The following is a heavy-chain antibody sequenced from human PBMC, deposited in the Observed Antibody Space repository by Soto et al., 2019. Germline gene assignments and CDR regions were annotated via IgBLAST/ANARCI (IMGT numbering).Heavy chain of an antibody. J-gene: IGHJ4*02. V-gene: IGHV3-7*04. Sequence: EVQLVESGGGLVQPGGSLRLSCAASGFTFSIYWMSWVRQAPGKGLEWVANIKQDESEKYYVDSVKGRFTISRDNAKNSLYLQLNSLRADDTAVYYCVRARVDYWGQGILVTVSS. CDR2: IKQDESEK. CDR3: VRARVDY. CDR1: GFTFSIYW.